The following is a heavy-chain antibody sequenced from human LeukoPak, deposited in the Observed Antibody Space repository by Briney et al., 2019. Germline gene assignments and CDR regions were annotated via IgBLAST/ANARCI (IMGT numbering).Heavy chain of an antibody. CDR1: RLAVSSNY. CDR2: IYSGGTT. Sequence: GGSLRLSCAASRLAVSSNYLSWLRQSPGKGLEWVSFIYSGGTTYYADSVKGRFTISRDNSKNTRFLEMNSLRGEDTAIYYCARVTEGRHFDYWGQGTLVTVSS. CDR3: ARVTEGRHFDY. V-gene: IGHV3-66*01. J-gene: IGHJ4*02.